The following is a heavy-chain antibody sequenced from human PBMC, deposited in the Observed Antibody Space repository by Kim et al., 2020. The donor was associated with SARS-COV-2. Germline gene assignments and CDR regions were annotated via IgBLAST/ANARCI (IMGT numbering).Heavy chain of an antibody. Sequence: AGSLRLSCAASGFTFGNYGMHWVRQAPGKGLEWVAAIWHDGSNKYYVDSVKGRFTISRDNSNNTLYLQLNSLGAEDTAVYYCARELRGYSYGYPFDYWG. J-gene: IGHJ4*01. CDR1: GFTFGNYG. CDR3: ARELRGYSYGYPFDY. CDR2: IWHDGSNK. D-gene: IGHD5-18*01. V-gene: IGHV3-33*01.